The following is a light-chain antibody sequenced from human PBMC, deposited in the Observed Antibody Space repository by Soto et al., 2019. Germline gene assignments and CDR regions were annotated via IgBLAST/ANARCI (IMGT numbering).Light chain of an antibody. Sequence: HSVLAQPPSVSGAPGQRVTISCTGSSSNIGAGYDVHWYQQLPGTAPKLLIYGNSNRPSGVPDRFSGSKSGTSASLAITGLQAEEEADYYCQSYDSSLSGYVFGTGTKVTVL. CDR1: SSNIGAGYD. CDR2: GNS. J-gene: IGLJ1*01. CDR3: QSYDSSLSGYV. V-gene: IGLV1-40*01.